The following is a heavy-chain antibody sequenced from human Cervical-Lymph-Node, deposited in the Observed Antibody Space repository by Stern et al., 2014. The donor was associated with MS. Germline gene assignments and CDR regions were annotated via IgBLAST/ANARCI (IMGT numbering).Heavy chain of an antibody. Sequence: VQLVESGGGVVQPGRSLSLSCVASGFTFSNYAMHWVRQAPGKGLEWAAFLSYDVSLRNSTDHVKSRFTISRANSKNTLYLHMNSLRDDDTAVYFCARGGRGVGLEYLRQRALVTVSS. V-gene: IGHV3-30-3*01. CDR1: GFTFSNYA. D-gene: IGHD3-10*01. J-gene: IGHJ4*02. CDR3: ARGGRGVGLEY. CDR2: LSYDVSLR.